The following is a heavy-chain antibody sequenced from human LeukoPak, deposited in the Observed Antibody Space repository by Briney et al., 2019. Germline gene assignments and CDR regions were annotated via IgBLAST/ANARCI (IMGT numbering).Heavy chain of an antibody. J-gene: IGHJ6*02. CDR2: IKQDGSEK. CDR1: GFTFSNHW. V-gene: IGHV3-7*04. D-gene: IGHD5-24*01. Sequence: GGSLRLSCAVSGFTFSNHWMTWVRQAPGKGLEWVANIKQDGSEKYYVDSVKGRFTISRDNAKNSLYLQMNSLRAEDTAVYCCARGRRDGYGMDVCGQGTTVTVSS. CDR3: ARGRRDGYGMDV.